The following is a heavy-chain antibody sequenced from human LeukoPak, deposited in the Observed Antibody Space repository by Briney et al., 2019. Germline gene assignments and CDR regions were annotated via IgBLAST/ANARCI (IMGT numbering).Heavy chain of an antibody. D-gene: IGHD2-21*02. J-gene: IGHJ3*02. CDR1: GFTFSSYG. CDR3: AKLVTADAFDI. Sequence: PGGSLRLSCAASGFTFSSYGMHWVRQAPGKGLEWVAVISYDGSNKYYADSVKGRFTISRDNSKNTLYLQMNSLRAEDTAVYYCAKLVTADAFDIWGKGTMVTVSS. CDR2: ISYDGSNK. V-gene: IGHV3-30*18.